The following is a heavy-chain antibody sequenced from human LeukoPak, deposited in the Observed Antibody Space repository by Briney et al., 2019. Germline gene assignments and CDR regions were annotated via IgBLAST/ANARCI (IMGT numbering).Heavy chain of an antibody. CDR1: GFTFSSYW. V-gene: IGHV3-74*01. D-gene: IGHD4-17*01. CDR3: AREDYGETYAFDI. Sequence: PGGSLRLSCAASGFTFSSYWMHWVRQAPGKGLVWVSRINSDGSSTSYADSVKGRFTISRDNSKNTLYLQMNSLRAEDTAVYYCAREDYGETYAFDIWGQGTMVTVSS. CDR2: INSDGSST. J-gene: IGHJ3*02.